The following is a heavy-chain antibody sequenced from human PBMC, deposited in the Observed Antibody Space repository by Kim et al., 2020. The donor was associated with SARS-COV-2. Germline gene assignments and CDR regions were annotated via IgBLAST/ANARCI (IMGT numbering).Heavy chain of an antibody. CDR1: GFTFSDYY. J-gene: IGHJ6*02. CDR2: ISSSGSTI. CDR3: ARDQSGILWWSGYYYGMDV. V-gene: IGHV3-11*01. D-gene: IGHD2-21*01. Sequence: GGSLRLSCAASGFTFSDYYMSWIRQAPGKGLEWVSYISSSGSTIYYADSVKGRFTISRDNAKNSLYLQMNSLRAEDTAVYYCARDQSGILWWSGYYYGMDVWGQGTTVTVSS.